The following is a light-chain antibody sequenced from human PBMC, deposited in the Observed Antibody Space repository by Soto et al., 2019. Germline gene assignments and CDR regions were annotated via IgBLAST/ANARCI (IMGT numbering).Light chain of an antibody. J-gene: IGLJ1*01. CDR3: SSHAGQYNIYF. CDR2: EVS. CDR1: SSDVGAYNY. Sequence: QSVLTQPPSASGSPGQSVTISCTGTSSDVGAYNYVSWYQQHPGKAPKLMIYEVSKRPSGVPDRFSGSKSGNTASLTVSGLQAEDEADYYCSSHAGQYNIYFLGNGTKVTV. V-gene: IGLV2-8*01.